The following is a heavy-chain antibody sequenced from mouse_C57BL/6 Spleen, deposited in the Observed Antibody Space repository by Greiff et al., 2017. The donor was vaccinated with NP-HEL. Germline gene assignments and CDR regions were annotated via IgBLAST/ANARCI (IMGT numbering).Heavy chain of an antibody. D-gene: IGHD2-2*01. J-gene: IGHJ4*01. CDR3: ARSTMVTTAGYYAMDY. Sequence: VQLQQSGAELVKPGASVKISCKASGYAFSSYWMNWVKQRPGKGLEWIGQIYPGDGDTNYNGKFKGKATLTADKSSSTAYMQLSSLTSEDSAVYFCARSTMVTTAGYYAMDYWGQGTSVTVSS. CDR1: GYAFSSYW. CDR2: IYPGDGDT. V-gene: IGHV1-80*01.